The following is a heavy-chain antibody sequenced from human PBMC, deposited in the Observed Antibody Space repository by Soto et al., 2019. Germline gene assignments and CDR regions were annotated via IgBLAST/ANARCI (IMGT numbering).Heavy chain of an antibody. Sequence: PGGSLRLSCAASGFMFSSYEFNWVRLAPGKGLEWVSYINVGGDTRHYADSVRGRFTISRDDAKGSLYLQMDSLRVEDMAVYFCARESEDLTSNFDYWGQGTLVTVSS. CDR2: INVGGDTR. V-gene: IGHV3-48*03. CDR3: ARESEDLTSNFDY. J-gene: IGHJ4*02. CDR1: GFMFSSYE.